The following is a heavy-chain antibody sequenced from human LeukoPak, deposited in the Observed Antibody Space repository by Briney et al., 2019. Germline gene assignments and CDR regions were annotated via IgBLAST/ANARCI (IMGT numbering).Heavy chain of an antibody. D-gene: IGHD6-13*01. CDR1: GYTFTGYY. J-gene: IGHJ5*01. CDR2: INPNSGGT. V-gene: IGHV1-2*02. Sequence: ASVKVSCKASGYTFTGYYMHWVRQAPGQGLEWMGWINPNSGGTNYAQKFQGRVTMTRDTSISTAYMELSRLRSDDTAVYYCARDAIAAARSKQRNWFDSWGQGTLVTVSS. CDR3: ARDAIAAARSKQRNWFDS.